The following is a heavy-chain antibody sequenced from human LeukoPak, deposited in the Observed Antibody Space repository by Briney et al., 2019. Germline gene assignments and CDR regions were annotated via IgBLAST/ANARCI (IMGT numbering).Heavy chain of an antibody. V-gene: IGHV1-69*06. Sequence: SVTVSCKASGGTFSSYAISWVRQAPGQGLEWMGGIIPIFGTANYAQKFQGRVTITADKSTSTAYMELSSLRSEDTAVYYCATAGGSGWYSWGAFDIWGQGTMVTVSS. CDR3: ATAGGSGWYSWGAFDI. CDR2: IIPIFGTA. CDR1: GGTFSSYA. J-gene: IGHJ3*02. D-gene: IGHD6-19*01.